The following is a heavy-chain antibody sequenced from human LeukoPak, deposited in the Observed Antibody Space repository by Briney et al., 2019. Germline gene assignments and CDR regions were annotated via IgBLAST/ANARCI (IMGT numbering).Heavy chain of an antibody. Sequence: ASVKVSCKASGGTFSSYAISWVRQAPGQGLEWMGGIIPIFGTANYAQKFQGRVTITTDESTSTAYMELSSLRSEDTAEYYCARGLTGEPYYYYMDVWGKGTTVTVSS. D-gene: IGHD7-27*01. J-gene: IGHJ6*03. CDR1: GGTFSSYA. V-gene: IGHV1-69*05. CDR2: IIPIFGTA. CDR3: ARGLTGEPYYYYMDV.